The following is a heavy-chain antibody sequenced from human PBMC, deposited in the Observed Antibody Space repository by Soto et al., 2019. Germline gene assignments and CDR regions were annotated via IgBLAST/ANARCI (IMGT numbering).Heavy chain of an antibody. V-gene: IGHV4-59*01. D-gene: IGHD6-13*01. J-gene: IGHJ5*02. CDR1: GGSISSYY. Sequence: KTSETLSLTCTVSGGSISSYYWSWIRQPPGKGLEWIGYIYYSGSTNYNPSLKSRVTISVDTSKNQFSLKLSSVTAADTAVYYCASESGYGPLSKWFDPWGQGTLVTVSS. CDR3: ASESGYGPLSKWFDP. CDR2: IYYSGST.